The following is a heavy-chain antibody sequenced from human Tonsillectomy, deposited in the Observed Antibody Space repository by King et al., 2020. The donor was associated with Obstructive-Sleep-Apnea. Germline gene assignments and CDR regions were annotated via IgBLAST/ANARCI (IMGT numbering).Heavy chain of an antibody. Sequence: VQLQESGPGLVKPSGTLSLTCAVSGGSITTDWWSWVRQPPGKGLEWIGEIYHDETTHYNPSLESRLTIFVDKSKNQFSLRLTSVTAADTAVYYCARTYDTSGYFDWWGQGTLVTVSS. J-gene: IGHJ5*01. CDR3: ARTYDTSGYFDW. D-gene: IGHD3-22*01. V-gene: IGHV4-4*02. CDR1: GGSITTDW. CDR2: IYHDETT.